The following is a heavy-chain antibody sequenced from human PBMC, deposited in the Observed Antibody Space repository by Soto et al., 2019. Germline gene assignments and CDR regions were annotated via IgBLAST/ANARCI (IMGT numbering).Heavy chain of an antibody. J-gene: IGHJ3*02. CDR3: AKVGLGAFDI. CDR2: ISGSGGST. D-gene: IGHD3-16*01. V-gene: IGHV3-23*01. Sequence: GGSLRLSCAASGFTFSSYSMNWVRQAPGKGLEWVSAISGSGGSTYYADSVKGRFTISRDNSKNTLYLQMNSLRAEDTAVYYCAKVGLGAFDIWGQGTMVTVSS. CDR1: GFTFSSYS.